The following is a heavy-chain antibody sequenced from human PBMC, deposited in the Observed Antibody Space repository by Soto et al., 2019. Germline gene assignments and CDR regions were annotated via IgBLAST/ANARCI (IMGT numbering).Heavy chain of an antibody. J-gene: IGHJ4*02. CDR1: GFTFISYA. CDR3: ATPYAAWLLYGYFDY. Sequence: GGSLRLSCAASGFTFISYAMHWVRQAPGKGLEWVAVISYDGSNKYYADSVKGRFTISRDNSKNMLYLQMNGLRAEDTAVYYCATPYAAWLLYGYFDYWGQGTQVTVSS. CDR2: ISYDGSNK. D-gene: IGHD3-3*01. V-gene: IGHV3-30-3*01.